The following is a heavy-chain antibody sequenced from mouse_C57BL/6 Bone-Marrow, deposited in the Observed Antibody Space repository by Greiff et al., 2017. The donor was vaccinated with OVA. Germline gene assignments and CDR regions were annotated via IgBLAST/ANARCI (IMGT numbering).Heavy chain of an antibody. CDR1: GFTFSSYA. J-gene: IGHJ3*01. CDR3: TFTYDYDAWFAY. V-gene: IGHV5-9-1*02. CDR2: ISSGGDYI. D-gene: IGHD2-4*01. Sequence: EVQLVESGEGLVKPGGSLKLSCAASGFTFSSYAMSWVRQTPEKRLEWVAYISSGGDYIYYADTVKGRFTISRDNARNTLYLQMSSLKSEDTAMYYCTFTYDYDAWFAYWGQGTLVTVSA.